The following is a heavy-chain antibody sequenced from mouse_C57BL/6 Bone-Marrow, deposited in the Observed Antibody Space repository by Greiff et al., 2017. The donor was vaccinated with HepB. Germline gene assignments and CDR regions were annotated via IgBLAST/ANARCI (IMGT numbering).Heavy chain of an antibody. V-gene: IGHV1-64*01. CDR2: IHPNSGST. Sequence: QVQLQQPGAELVKPGASVKLSCKASGYTFTSYWMHWVKQRPGQGLEWIGMIHPNSGSTNYNEKFKSKATLTVDNSSSTAYMQLSSLTSEDSAVYYCARHDYYYYFDYWGQGTTLTVSS. CDR1: GYTFTSYW. J-gene: IGHJ2*01. CDR3: ARHDYYYYFDY. D-gene: IGHD1-1*02.